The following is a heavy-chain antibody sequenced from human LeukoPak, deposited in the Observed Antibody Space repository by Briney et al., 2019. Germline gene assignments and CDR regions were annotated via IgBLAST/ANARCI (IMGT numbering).Heavy chain of an antibody. V-gene: IGHV4-59*08. D-gene: IGHD2-2*01. CDR1: GDSFSNYY. CDR2: VYHSGST. J-gene: IGHJ5*01. Sequence: SETLSLTCSVSGDSFSNYYWTWIRQPPGKGLEWIGYVYHSGSTNYNPSLKTRLHLSVDTSKNRFSLKLSSVTAADPAVYYCASSPRLTTSWFLFDSWGHGTLVTVSS. CDR3: ASSPRLTTSWFLFDS.